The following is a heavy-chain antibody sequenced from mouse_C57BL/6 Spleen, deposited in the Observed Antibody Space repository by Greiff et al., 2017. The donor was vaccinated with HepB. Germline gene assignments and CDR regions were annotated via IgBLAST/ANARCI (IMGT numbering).Heavy chain of an antibody. CDR2: INPGSGGT. Sequence: QVQLQQSGAELVRPGTSVKVSCKASGYAFTNYLIEWVKQRPGQGLEWIGVINPGSGGTNYNEKFKGKATLTADKSSSTAYMQLSSLTSEDSAVYFCARSTMMVKRYFDYWGQGTTLTVSS. V-gene: IGHV1-54*01. CDR1: GYAFTNYL. CDR3: ARSTMMVKRYFDY. J-gene: IGHJ2*01. D-gene: IGHD2-3*01.